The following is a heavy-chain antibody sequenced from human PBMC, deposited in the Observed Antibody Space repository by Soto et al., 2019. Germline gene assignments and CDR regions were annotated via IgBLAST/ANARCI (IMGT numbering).Heavy chain of an antibody. CDR2: IIPILGIA. CDR1: GGTFSSYT. V-gene: IGHV1-69*02. D-gene: IGHD3-10*01. J-gene: IGHJ4*02. CDR3: ERAYMVHGVTHDY. Sequence: QVQLVQSGAEVKKPGSSVKVSCKASGGTFSSYTISWVRQAPGQGLEWMGRIIPILGIANYAQKFQGRVTNTAAKATSKRYMELRTRRSEDTAVYDCERAYMVHGVTHDYCGQGTLVTVSS.